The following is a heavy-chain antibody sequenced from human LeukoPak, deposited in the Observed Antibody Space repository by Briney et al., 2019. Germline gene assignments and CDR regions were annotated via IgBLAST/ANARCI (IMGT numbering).Heavy chain of an antibody. CDR3: ASSTEIVVVTSVDY. CDR2: IIPIFGTA. V-gene: IGHV1-69*01. D-gene: IGHD2-21*01. Sequence: ASVKVSCKASGGTFSSYAISWVRQAPGQGLEWMGGIIPIFGTANYAQKFQGRVTITADESTSTAYMELSSLRSEDTAVYYCASSTEIVVVTSVDYWGQGTLVTVSS. J-gene: IGHJ4*02. CDR1: GGTFSSYA.